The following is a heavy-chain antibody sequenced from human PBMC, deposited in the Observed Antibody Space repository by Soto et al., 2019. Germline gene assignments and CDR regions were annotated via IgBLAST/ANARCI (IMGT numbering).Heavy chain of an antibody. V-gene: IGHV4-4*07. CDR3: AAICSSPSCYGTDV. Sequence: PSETLSLTCTASGASISNYFRRWIRQPAGKGLKWIGRIYTGGSTDYNPSLESRVTISVDTSKKQVSLKFTSVTAADTAGYYCAAICSSPSCYGTDVRGQGTSVTVAS. D-gene: IGHD2-2*01. J-gene: IGHJ6*02. CDR1: GASISNYF. CDR2: IYTGGST.